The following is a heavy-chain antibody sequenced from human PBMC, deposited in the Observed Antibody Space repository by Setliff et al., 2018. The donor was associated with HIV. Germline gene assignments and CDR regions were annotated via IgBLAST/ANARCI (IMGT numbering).Heavy chain of an antibody. CDR2: IIPIFGTA. V-gene: IGHV1-69*13. CDR3: ARESNTYYYDSSGYYYDY. J-gene: IGHJ4*02. D-gene: IGHD3-22*01. CDR1: GGTFSSYA. Sequence: SVKVSCKASGGTFSSYAISWVRQAPGQGLEWMGGIIPIFGTANYAQKFQGRVTITADESTSTAYMELSSLRSEDTAVYYCARESNTYYYDSSGYYYDYWGQGTLVTVSS.